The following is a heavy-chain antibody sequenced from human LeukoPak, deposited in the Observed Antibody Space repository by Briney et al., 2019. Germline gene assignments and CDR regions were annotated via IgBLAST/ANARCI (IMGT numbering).Heavy chain of an antibody. D-gene: IGHD6-19*01. V-gene: IGHV3-48*02. CDR2: ISSGSGTI. CDR3: ARGGLEWLSY. J-gene: IGHJ4*02. CDR1: GFNFITYS. Sequence: PGGSLRLSCAASGFNFITYSMNWVRQAPGKGLEWVSYISSGSGTIYYAHSLKGRFTISRDNAKNSLYLQMNSLRDEDTAVYYCARGGLEWLSYWGQGTLVTVSS.